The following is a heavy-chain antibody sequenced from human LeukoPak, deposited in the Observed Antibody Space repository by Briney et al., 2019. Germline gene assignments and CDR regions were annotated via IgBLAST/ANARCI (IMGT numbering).Heavy chain of an antibody. CDR3: AKDLGFRTAYIVATITFDAFDI. J-gene: IGHJ3*02. CDR1: GFTFTSHW. V-gene: IGHV3-23*01. D-gene: IGHD5-12*01. CDR2: ISGSGGST. Sequence: GGSLRLSCVVSGFTFTSHWMNWVRQAPGRGLEWVSAISGSGGSTYYADSVKGRFTISRDNSKNTLYLQMNSLRAEDTAVYYCAKDLGFRTAYIVATITFDAFDIWGQGTMVTVSS.